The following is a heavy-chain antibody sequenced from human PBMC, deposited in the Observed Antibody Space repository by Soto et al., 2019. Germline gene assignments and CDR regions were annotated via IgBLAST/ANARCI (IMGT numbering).Heavy chain of an antibody. V-gene: IGHV3-23*01. Sequence: GSLRLSGAASGFTFSSYSMTWVRQGPGKGLEWVSAISGSGGSAYYADSVKGRFTISRDNSKNTLYLQMNSLRADDSGVYYCAKDPYSGVLVPVAIGFDPWGPGTLVTVSS. CDR1: GFTFSSYS. J-gene: IGHJ5*02. D-gene: IGHD2-2*01. CDR3: AKDPYSGVLVPVAIGFDP. CDR2: ISGSGGSA.